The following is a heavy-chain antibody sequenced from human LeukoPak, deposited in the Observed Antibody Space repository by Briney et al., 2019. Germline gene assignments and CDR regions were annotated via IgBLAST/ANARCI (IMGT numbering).Heavy chain of an antibody. V-gene: IGHV1-69*05. D-gene: IGHD1-14*01. J-gene: IGHJ4*02. CDR1: GGTFSSYA. Sequence: GSSVTVSCKASGGTFSSYAISWVRQAPGQGLEWMGGIIPIFGTANYAQKFQGRVTITTDESTSTAYMELSSLRSEDTAVYYCSRVGGSNRDYFDYWGQGTLVTVSS. CDR2: IIPIFGTA. CDR3: SRVGGSNRDYFDY.